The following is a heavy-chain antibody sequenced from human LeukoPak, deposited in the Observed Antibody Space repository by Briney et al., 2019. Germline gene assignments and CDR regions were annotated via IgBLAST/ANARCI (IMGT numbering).Heavy chain of an antibody. Sequence: GGSLRLSCAAPGFTFGSYSMNWVRQAPGKGLGWGSAISSSSIYIYYADSVKGRFTISRDNAKNSLYLQMNSLRAEDTAVYYCARDHSIFYYFDYWGQGTLVTVSS. CDR3: ARDHSIFYYFDY. CDR1: GFTFGSYS. CDR2: ISSSSIYI. J-gene: IGHJ4*02. D-gene: IGHD3-3*01. V-gene: IGHV3-21*01.